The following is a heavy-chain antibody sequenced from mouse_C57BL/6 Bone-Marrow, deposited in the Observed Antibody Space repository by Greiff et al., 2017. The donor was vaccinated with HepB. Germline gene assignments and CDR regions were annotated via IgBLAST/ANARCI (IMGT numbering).Heavy chain of an antibody. V-gene: IGHV1-82*01. D-gene: IGHD1-1*01. CDR2: IYPGDGDT. CDR1: GYAFSSSW. Sequence: VQLQQSGPELVKPGASVKISCKASGYAFSSSWMNWVKQRPGKGLEWIGRIYPGDGDTNYNGKFKGKATLTADKSSSTAYMQLSSLTSEDSAVYFCARCNYYGSSWFAYWGQGTLVTVSA. CDR3: ARCNYYGSSWFAY. J-gene: IGHJ3*01.